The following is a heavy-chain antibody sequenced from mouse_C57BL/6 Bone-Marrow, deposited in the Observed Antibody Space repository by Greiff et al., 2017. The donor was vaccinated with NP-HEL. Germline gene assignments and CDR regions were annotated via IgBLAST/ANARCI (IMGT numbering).Heavy chain of an antibody. CDR1: GYTFTSYW. CDR3: AREDSSSYEGDYFDY. V-gene: IGHV1-50*01. Sequence: VQLQQSGAELVKPGASVKLSCKASGYTFTSYWMQWVKQRPGQGLEWIGEIDPSDSYTNYNQKFKGKATLTVDTSSSTAYMQLSSLTSEDSAVYYCAREDSSSYEGDYFDYWGQGTTLTVSS. CDR2: IDPSDSYT. J-gene: IGHJ2*01. D-gene: IGHD3-2*02.